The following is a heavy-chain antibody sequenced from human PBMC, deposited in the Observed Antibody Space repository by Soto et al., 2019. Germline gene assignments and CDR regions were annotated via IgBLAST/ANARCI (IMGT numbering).Heavy chain of an antibody. CDR1: GFTFSNYW. CDR3: IVVVVAATPSAFDI. CDR2: INSDGSST. V-gene: IGHV3-74*01. Sequence: GGSLRLSCAASGFTFSNYWMHWVRQAPGKGLVWVSRINSDGSSTNYAGSVRGRFTISRDNAKNTLYLQMNSLRAEDTAVYYCIVVVVAATPSAFDIRGQGTMVTVS. J-gene: IGHJ3*02. D-gene: IGHD2-15*01.